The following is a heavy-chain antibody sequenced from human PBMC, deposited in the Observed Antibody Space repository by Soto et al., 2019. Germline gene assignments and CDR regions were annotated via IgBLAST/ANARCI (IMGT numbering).Heavy chain of an antibody. D-gene: IGHD3-22*01. CDR1: GGSISSGGYY. J-gene: IGHJ5*02. V-gene: IGHV4-31*03. CDR2: IYYSGST. CDR3: ARYPNPSSGSPWALWFDP. Sequence: SETLSLTCTVSGGSISSGGYYWSWIRQHPGKGLEWIGYIYYSGSTYYNPSLKSRVTISVDTSKNQFSLKLSSVTAADMAVYYCARYPNPSSGSPWALWFDPWGQGTLVTVSS.